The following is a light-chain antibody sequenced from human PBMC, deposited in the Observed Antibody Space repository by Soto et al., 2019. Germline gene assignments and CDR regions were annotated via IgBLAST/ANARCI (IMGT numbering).Light chain of an antibody. CDR2: DVN. V-gene: IGLV2-14*03. CDR1: RSEIGAYNF. J-gene: IGLJ2*01. CDR3: TSWTTSTTMI. Sequence: QSALTQPASVSGSPGQSITISCTGTRSEIGAYNFVSWYQQHPGEVPKLILYDVNVRPSGVSNRFSGSKSGNTASLTISGLHAEDEADYYCTSWTTSTTMIFGGGTKLTVL.